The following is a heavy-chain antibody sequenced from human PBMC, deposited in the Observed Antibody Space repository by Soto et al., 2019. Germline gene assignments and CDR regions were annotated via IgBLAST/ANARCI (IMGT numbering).Heavy chain of an antibody. CDR3: AKDRLFSGYLGAEYFQH. J-gene: IGHJ1*01. CDR2: ISYDGSNK. CDR1: GFTFSSYG. D-gene: IGHD5-12*01. V-gene: IGHV3-30*18. Sequence: GGSLRLPCAASGFTFSSYGMHWVRQAPGKGLEWVAVISYDGSNKYYADSVKGRFTISRDNSKNTLYLQMNSLRAEDTAVYYCAKDRLFSGYLGAEYFQHWGQGTLVTVSS.